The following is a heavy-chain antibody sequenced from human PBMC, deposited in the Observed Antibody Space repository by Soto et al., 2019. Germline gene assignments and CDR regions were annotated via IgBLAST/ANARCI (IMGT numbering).Heavy chain of an antibody. CDR2: IYSSGST. Sequence: GGSLRLSCAASGFTVSSNYMSWVRQAPGKGLEWVSVIYSSGSTYYADSVKGRLSISRDNSTNTLYLQMNSLRAEDTAVYYCARESYGSGSNYYYYYGMDVWGQGTTVTVSS. J-gene: IGHJ6*02. V-gene: IGHV3-53*01. D-gene: IGHD3-10*01. CDR1: GFTVSSNY. CDR3: ARESYGSGSNYYYYYGMDV.